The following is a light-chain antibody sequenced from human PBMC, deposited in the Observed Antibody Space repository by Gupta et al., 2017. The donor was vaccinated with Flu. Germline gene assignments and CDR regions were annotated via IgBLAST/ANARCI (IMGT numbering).Light chain of an antibody. CDR3: QQRSNCHT. CDR1: QSVSSY. V-gene: IGKV3-11*01. Sequence: EIVLTQSPATLSLSPGERATLSCRASQSVSSYLAWYQQKPGQAPRLLIDDASNRATGIPARFSGSGSGTDFTLTISGLEPEDFAVYYWQQRSNCHTFGQGTRLEIK. J-gene: IGKJ5*01. CDR2: DAS.